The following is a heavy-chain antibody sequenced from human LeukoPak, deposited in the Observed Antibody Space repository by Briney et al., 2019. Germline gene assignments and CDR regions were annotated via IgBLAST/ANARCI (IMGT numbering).Heavy chain of an antibody. V-gene: IGHV3-43D*03. CDR3: AKDHDSSGYYLHYFDY. Sequence: GGSLRLSCAASGFTFDDYAMHWVRQAPGKGLEWVSLISWDGGSTDYADSVKGRFTISRDNSKNSLYLQMNSLRAEDTALYYCAKDHDSSGYYLHYFDYWGQGTLVTVSS. D-gene: IGHD3-22*01. J-gene: IGHJ4*02. CDR2: ISWDGGST. CDR1: GFTFDDYA.